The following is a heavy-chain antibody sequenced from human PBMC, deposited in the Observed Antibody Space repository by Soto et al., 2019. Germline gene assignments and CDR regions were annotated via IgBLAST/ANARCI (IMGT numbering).Heavy chain of an antibody. CDR1: GFTFSDFA. CDR2: IFGGGFGA. CDR3: VILTGRPLAPYSLDY. Sequence: EVQLMESGGGLVQTGGSLRLCCAASGFTFSDFAMSWVRQAPGEGLEWVSGIFGGGFGAFYAGSVRGRFTMSRDNSRNTSLLPMDSLRAQGASLYYWVILTGRPLAPYSLDYVCQGTLVTFSS. V-gene: IGHV3-23*01. D-gene: IGHD7-27*01. J-gene: IGHJ4*02.